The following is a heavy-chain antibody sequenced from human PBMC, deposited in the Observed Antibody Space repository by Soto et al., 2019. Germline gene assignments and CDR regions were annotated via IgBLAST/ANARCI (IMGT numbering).Heavy chain of an antibody. V-gene: IGHV4-34*01. CDR2: INHSGST. CDR1: GGSFSGYY. Sequence: SETLSLTCAVYGGSFSGYYWSWIRQPPGKGLEWIGEINHSGSTNYNPSLKSRVTISVDTSKNQFSLKLSSVTAADTAVYYCARARVLYFYYYYYGMDVWGQGTTVTVSS. D-gene: IGHD2-15*01. J-gene: IGHJ6*02. CDR3: ARARVLYFYYYYYGMDV.